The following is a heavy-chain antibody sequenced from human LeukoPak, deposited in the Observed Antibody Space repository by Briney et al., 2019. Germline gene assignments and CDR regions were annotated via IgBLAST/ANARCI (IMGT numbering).Heavy chain of an antibody. V-gene: IGHV3-7*01. D-gene: IGHD6-19*01. J-gene: IGHJ1*01. CDR2: IKQDGSEK. CDR3: ARDPKYSSGWYSPGYFQH. Sequence: GGSLRLSCAASGFTFSSYGMSWVRQAPGKGLEWVANIKQDGSEKYYVDSVKGRFTISRDNAKNSLYLQMNSLRAEDTAVYYCARDPKYSSGWYSPGYFQHWGQGTLVTVSS. CDR1: GFTFSSYG.